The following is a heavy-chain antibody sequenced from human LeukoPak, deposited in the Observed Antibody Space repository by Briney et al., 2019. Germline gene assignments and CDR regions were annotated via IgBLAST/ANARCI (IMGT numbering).Heavy chain of an antibody. V-gene: IGHV3-49*03. CDR1: GFTFGDYA. CDR3: TRNRGAYNLYDY. CDR2: IRSKAYGETA. D-gene: IGHD1-1*01. Sequence: GGSLRLSCTASGFTFGDYAMSWIRQAPGKGLEWVGFIRSKAYGETADYAASVKGRFTISRDDSKATAYLQMNSLKTEDTAVYHCTRNRGAYNLYDYWGQGTLVTVSS. J-gene: IGHJ4*02.